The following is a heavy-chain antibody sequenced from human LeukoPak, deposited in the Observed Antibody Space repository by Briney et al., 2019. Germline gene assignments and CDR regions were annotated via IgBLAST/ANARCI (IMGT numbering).Heavy chain of an antibody. CDR3: VRDTYYYDSSHYTFDY. CDR2: SSSTGSTI. Sequence: GGSLRLSCAASGFTFSDYYMSWIRQAPGKGLEWVSYSSSTGSTIHYADSVKGRFTISRDNAENSLYLQMDSLRAEDTAVYYCVRDTYYYDSSHYTFDYWGRGTLVTVS. J-gene: IGHJ4*02. V-gene: IGHV3-11*01. CDR1: GFTFSDYY. D-gene: IGHD3-22*01.